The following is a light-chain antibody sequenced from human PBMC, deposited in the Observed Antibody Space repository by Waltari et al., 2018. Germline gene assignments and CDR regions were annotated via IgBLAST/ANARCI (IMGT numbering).Light chain of an antibody. V-gene: IGLV2-23*02. J-gene: IGLJ3*02. Sequence: QSALTQPASVSGSPGQSITISCTGTSSDLGSYNLVSWYKQHPGKAPKPLIYTVNKWPSGVSDRFSGSKSGNTASLTLSGLQAEDEADYYCGLYAGSTTLVFGGGTKLTVL. CDR3: GLYAGSTTLV. CDR2: TVN. CDR1: SSDLGSYNL.